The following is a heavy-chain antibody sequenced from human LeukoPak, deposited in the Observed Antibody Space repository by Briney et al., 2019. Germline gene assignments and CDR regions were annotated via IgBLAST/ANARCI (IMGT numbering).Heavy chain of an antibody. D-gene: IGHD3-10*01. CDR3: ARGGYYGSGSYYNLYYMDV. V-gene: IGHV1-69*13. J-gene: IGHJ6*03. CDR2: IIPIFGTA. Sequence: ASVKVSCKTSGGTFSSYAISWVRQAPGQGLDWMGGIIPIFGTANYAQKFQGRVTITADESTSTAYMELSSLRSEDTAVYYCARGGYYGSGSYYNLYYMDVWGKGTTVTVSS. CDR1: GGTFSSYA.